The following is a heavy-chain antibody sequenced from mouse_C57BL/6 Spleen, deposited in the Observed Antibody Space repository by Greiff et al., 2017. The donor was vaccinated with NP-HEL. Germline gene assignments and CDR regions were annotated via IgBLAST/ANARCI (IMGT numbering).Heavy chain of an antibody. CDR1: GYSITSGYY. Sequence: DVQLQESGPGLVKPSQSLSLTCSVTGYSITSGYYWNWIRQFPGNKLEWMGYISYDGSNNYNPSLKNRISITRDTSKNQFFLKLNSVTTEDTATYYCARDSTGKFAYWGQGTLVTVSA. V-gene: IGHV3-6*01. J-gene: IGHJ3*01. D-gene: IGHD4-1*01. CDR3: ARDSTGKFAY. CDR2: ISYDGSN.